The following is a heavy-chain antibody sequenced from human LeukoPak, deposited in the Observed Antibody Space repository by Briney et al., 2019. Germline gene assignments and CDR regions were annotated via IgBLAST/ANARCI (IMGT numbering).Heavy chain of an antibody. CDR3: ASYYYGSGKDYYMDV. D-gene: IGHD3-10*01. Sequence: GASVKVSCKASGYTFTGYYMHWVRQAPGQGLEWMGWINPNSGGTNYAQKFQGRVTMTRDTSISTAYMELSRLRSGDTAVYYCASYYYGSGKDYYMDVWGKGTTVTISS. CDR1: GYTFTGYY. CDR2: INPNSGGT. J-gene: IGHJ6*03. V-gene: IGHV1-2*02.